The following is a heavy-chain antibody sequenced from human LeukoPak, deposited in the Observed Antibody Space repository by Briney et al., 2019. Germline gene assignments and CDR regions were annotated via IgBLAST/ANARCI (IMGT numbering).Heavy chain of an antibody. CDR1: GFSFRTYA. CDR2: ISDDSAKI. CDR3: AREYDSSWPS. J-gene: IGHJ5*02. V-gene: IGHV3-23*01. D-gene: IGHD3-22*01. Sequence: PGGSLRLSCAASGFSFRTYAMSWVRQAPGKGLAWVSAISDDSAKIYYSASVKGRFTISRDNSKNILFLQLNSLRVEDTGVYYCAREYDSSWPSWGQGTLVTVSS.